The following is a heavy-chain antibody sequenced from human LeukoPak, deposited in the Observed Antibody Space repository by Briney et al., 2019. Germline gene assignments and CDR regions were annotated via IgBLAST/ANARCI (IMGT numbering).Heavy chain of an antibody. CDR1: GGSISSYY. D-gene: IGHD6-13*01. Sequence: SETLSLTCTVSGGSISSYYWSWIRQPPGKGLEWIGYIYNDGSTNYSPSLRSRVAISVDTTKNQVSLKLTSLTAADRAVYYCAGDRYSSIWSYYWGQGTLVTVSS. V-gene: IGHV4-59*03. J-gene: IGHJ4*02. CDR3: AGDRYSSIWSYY. CDR2: IYNDGST.